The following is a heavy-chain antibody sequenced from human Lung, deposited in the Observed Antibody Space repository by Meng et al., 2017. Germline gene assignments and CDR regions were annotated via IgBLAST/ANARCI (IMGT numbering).Heavy chain of an antibody. CDR2: INSGSNYI. CDR3: ARGVDITVTKYHFDY. CDR1: GFTFSTNS. D-gene: IGHD4-17*01. V-gene: IGHV3-21*01. J-gene: IGHJ4*02. Sequence: EVQLVESGGGLVKPGGSLRLSCAAAGFTFSTNSMNWVLQAPGKGLEWVSSINSGSNYIYYAHSVKGRFTISRDSAKNSVYLQMNSLRAEDTAVYYCARGVDITVTKYHFDYWGQGILVTVSS.